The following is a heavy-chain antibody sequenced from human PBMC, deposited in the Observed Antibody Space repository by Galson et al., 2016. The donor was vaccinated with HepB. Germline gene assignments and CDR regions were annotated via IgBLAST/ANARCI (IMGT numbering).Heavy chain of an antibody. V-gene: IGHV3-53*01. CDR2: IFSGDAT. CDR1: GFSVSGKY. J-gene: IGHJ5*02. CDR3: ARGAYNWNDVVFWFDP. Sequence: SLRLSCAASGFSVSGKYMSWARQAPGKGLEWVSAIFSGDATYYRDSVKGRFTISRDNSKNTLYLQMNSLRAEDTALYYCARGAYNWNDVVFWFDPWGQGTLVTVSS. D-gene: IGHD1-20*01.